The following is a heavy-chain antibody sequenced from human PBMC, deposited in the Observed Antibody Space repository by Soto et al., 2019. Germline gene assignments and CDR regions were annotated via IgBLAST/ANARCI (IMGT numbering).Heavy chain of an antibody. CDR1: GGSISSYY. CDR2: IYYSGST. CDR3: ARDEAAAGLGWFDP. V-gene: IGHV4-59*01. J-gene: IGHJ5*02. Sequence: PSETLSLTCTVSGGSISSYYWSWIRQPPGKGLEWIGYIYYSGSTNYNPSLKSRVTISVDTSKNQFSLKLSSVTAADTAVYYCARDEAAAGLGWFDPWGQGTLVTVSS. D-gene: IGHD6-13*01.